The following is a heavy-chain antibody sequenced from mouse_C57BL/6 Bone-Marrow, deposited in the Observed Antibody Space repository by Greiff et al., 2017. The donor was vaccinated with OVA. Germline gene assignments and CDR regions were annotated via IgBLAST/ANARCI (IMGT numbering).Heavy chain of an antibody. D-gene: IGHD1-1*01. Sequence: VKLMESGAELVRPGASVKLSCKASGYTFTDYYINWVKQRPGQGLEWIARIYPGSGNTYYNEKFKGKATLTAEKSSSTAYMQLSSLTSEDSAVYFCARSYYYGSSYVAWVYWGQGTLVTVSA. V-gene: IGHV1-76*01. CDR2: IYPGSGNT. J-gene: IGHJ3*01. CDR3: ARSYYYGSSYVAWVY. CDR1: GYTFTDYY.